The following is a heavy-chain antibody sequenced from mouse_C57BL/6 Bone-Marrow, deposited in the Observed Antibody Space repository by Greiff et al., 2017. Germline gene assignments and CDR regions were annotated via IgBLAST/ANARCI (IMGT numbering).Heavy chain of an antibody. J-gene: IGHJ1*03. D-gene: IGHD2-2*01. CDR1: GYSFTGYY. V-gene: IGHV1-42*01. CDR3: AREGLDWYFDV. CDR2: INPSTGGT. Sequence: VQLQQSGPELVKPGASVKISCKASGYSFTGYYMNWVKQSPEKSLEWIGEINPSTGGTTYNQKFKAKATLTVDKSSSTAYMQLKSLTSEDSAVYYCAREGLDWYFDVWGTGTTVTVSS.